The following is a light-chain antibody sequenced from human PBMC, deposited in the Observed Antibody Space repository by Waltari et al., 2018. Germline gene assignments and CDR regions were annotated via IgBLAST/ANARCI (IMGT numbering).Light chain of an antibody. V-gene: IGKV3-15*01. CDR3: QQYDNSPSLT. CDR1: QIVANN. J-gene: IGKJ4*02. Sequence: DIVLTQSPAMLSVSPGERATLSCRATQIVANNFACYQQKHGQPPRLLIYGASTRATGIPPRFSGSGSATEVILTISSLQSEDSAVYYWQQYDNSPSLTFGGGTKVEI. CDR2: GAS.